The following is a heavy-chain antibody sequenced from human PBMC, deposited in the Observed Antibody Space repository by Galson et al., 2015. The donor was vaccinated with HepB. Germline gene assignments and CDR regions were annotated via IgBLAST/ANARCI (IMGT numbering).Heavy chain of an antibody. V-gene: IGHV4-4*02. CDR3: ASGYDYIWGNYRYRGVDNNYYYQMDA. CDR2: IDHSGST. D-gene: IGHD3-16*02. CDR1: GGSISSNTW. J-gene: IGHJ6*03. Sequence: ETLSLTCAVSGGSISSNTWWSWVRQPPGKGLEWIGEIDHSGSTIYNPSLKSRVTISVDKSKNEFSLKLSSVTAADTAVYYCASGYDYIWGNYRYRGVDNNYYYQMDAWGKGTTVTVSS.